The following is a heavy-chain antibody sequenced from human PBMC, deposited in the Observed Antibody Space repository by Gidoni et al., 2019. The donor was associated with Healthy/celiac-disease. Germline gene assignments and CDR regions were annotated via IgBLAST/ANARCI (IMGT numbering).Heavy chain of an antibody. V-gene: IGHV1-69*06. J-gene: IGHJ6*02. CDR1: GGTLSSYA. Sequence: QVQLVQSGAEVKKPGSAVTVSCKAYGGTLSSYAISWVRQAPGQGLEWVGGINSIFGTANYAHKFHGRVTIPADKSTSTAYMELSSLRSEDTAVYYCARDREWLQYEGFYYYYGMDVWGQGTTVTVSS. CDR2: INSIFGTA. CDR3: ARDREWLQYEGFYYYYGMDV. D-gene: IGHD5-12*01.